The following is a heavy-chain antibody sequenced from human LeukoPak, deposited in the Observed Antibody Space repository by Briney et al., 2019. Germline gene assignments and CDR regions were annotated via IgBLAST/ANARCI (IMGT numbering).Heavy chain of an antibody. J-gene: IGHJ4*02. D-gene: IGHD2-2*01. V-gene: IGHV3-9*01. CDR3: ARVKGDCSSTSCYGPFDY. Sequence: PGRSLRLSCAASGFTFDDYAMHWVRQAPGKGLEWVSGISWNSGSIGYADSVKGRFTISRDNAKNSLYLQMNSLRAEDTALYHCARVKGDCSSTSCYGPFDYWGQGTLVTVSS. CDR1: GFTFDDYA. CDR2: ISWNSGSI.